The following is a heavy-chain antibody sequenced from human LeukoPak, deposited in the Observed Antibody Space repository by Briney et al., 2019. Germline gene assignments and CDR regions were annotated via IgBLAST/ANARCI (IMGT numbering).Heavy chain of an antibody. CDR1: GYTFTTYH. Sequence: ASVKVSCKASGYTFTTYHISWVRQAPGQGLEWMGWISTYNGNTNYAQKFQGRVTMTTDTSTNTAYMELRSLRSDDTAVYYCARDGTGSYYTNYYYYGMDVWGQGTTVTVSS. CDR2: ISTYNGNT. CDR3: ARDGTGSYYTNYYYYGMDV. V-gene: IGHV1-18*01. J-gene: IGHJ6*02. D-gene: IGHD3-10*01.